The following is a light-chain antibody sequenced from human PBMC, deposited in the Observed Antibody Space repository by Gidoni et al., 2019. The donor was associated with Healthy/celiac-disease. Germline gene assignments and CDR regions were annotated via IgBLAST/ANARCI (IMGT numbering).Light chain of an antibody. CDR3: QQSYSTS. CDR2: AAS. V-gene: IGKV1-39*01. Sequence: DIQMTQSPSSLSASVGDRVTITCRASQSISSYLNWYQQKPGKAPKLLIYAASSLQSGVPSRFSGSGSGTDFTLTISSLQPEDFATYYCQQSYSTSFXXXTKVEIK. J-gene: IGKJ1*01. CDR1: QSISSY.